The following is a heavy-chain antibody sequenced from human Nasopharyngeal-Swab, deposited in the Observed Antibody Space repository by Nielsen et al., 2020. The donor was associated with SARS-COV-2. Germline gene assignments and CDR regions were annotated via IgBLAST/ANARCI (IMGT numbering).Heavy chain of an antibody. V-gene: IGHV4-39*01. J-gene: IGHJ4*02. CDR2: IYYNGNT. D-gene: IGHD6-13*01. CDR1: GDSIAYSTFY. Sequence: SETLSLTCAVSGDSIAYSTFYWGWIRQPPGKGLEWLGNIYYNGNTYQNPSLKSRLTISVDKSKNQFSLQLSSVTAADTVVYYCVRSSSWYYFDYWAQGTQVTVSS. CDR3: VRSSSWYYFDY.